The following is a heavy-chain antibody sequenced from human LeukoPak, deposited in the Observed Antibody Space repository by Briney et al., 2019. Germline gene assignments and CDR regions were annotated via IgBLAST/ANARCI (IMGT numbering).Heavy chain of an antibody. D-gene: IGHD3-22*01. Sequence: ASVKVSCKASGYTFPNYGISWVRQAPGQGLEWMGWISAYNGNTNYAQKFQGRVTMTTDTSTSTAYMELRSLRSDDTAVYYCARVEYYYDSSGYNYWGQGTLVTVSS. CDR2: ISAYNGNT. V-gene: IGHV1-18*01. CDR1: GYTFPNYG. CDR3: ARVEYYYDSSGYNY. J-gene: IGHJ4*02.